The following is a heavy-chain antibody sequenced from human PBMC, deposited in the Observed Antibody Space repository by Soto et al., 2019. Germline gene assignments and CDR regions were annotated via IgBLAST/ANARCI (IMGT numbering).Heavy chain of an antibody. V-gene: IGHV4-59*01. Sequence: PSETLSLTCTVSGGSISSYYWSWIRQPPGKGLEWIGYIYYSGSTNYNPSLKSRVTISVDTSKNQFSLKLSSVTAADTAVYYCAREGTIFGVAPYGMDVWGQGTTATASS. D-gene: IGHD3-3*01. J-gene: IGHJ6*02. CDR2: IYYSGST. CDR3: AREGTIFGVAPYGMDV. CDR1: GGSISSYY.